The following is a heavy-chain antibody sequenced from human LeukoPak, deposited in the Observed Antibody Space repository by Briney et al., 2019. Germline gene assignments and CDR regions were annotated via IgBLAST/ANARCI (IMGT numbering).Heavy chain of an antibody. CDR2: INPNSGGT. J-gene: IGHJ5*02. CDR3: ARESSTSQGGFDP. V-gene: IGHV1-2*02. D-gene: IGHD2-2*01. CDR1: GYTFTGYY. Sequence: ASVKVSCKASGYTFTGYYMHWVRQAPGQGLEWMGWINPNSGGTNYAQKFQGRVTMTRDTSISTAYMELSRLRSDGTAVYYCARESSTSQGGFDPWGQGTLVTVSS.